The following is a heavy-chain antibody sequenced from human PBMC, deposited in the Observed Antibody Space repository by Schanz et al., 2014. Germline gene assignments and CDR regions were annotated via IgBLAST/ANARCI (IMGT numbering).Heavy chain of an antibody. CDR2: INPSGGST. J-gene: IGHJ4*02. CDR3: ASSGAGYSSSWDFDY. D-gene: IGHD6-13*01. CDR1: GYTFTNYG. Sequence: QVQLVQSGAEVKKPGASVGVSCKASGYTFTNYGVTWVRQAPGQGLEWMGMINPSGGSTTYAQKFQGRVTMTRDTSTSTVYMELSSLRSEDTAVYYCASSGAGYSSSWDFDYWGQGTLVTVSS. V-gene: IGHV1-46*01.